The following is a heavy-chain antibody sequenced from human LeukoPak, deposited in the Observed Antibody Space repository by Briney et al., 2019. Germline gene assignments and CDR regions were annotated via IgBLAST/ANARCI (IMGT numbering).Heavy chain of an antibody. D-gene: IGHD3-22*01. CDR1: GGCISSSNYY. CDR3: ARTSGRGTIDPGTSGYITF. CDR2: IYYSGNT. J-gene: IGHJ4*02. V-gene: IGHV4-39*01. Sequence: SETLSLTCTVSGGCISSSNYYWDWIRQTPGQGLEWIGSIYYSGNTYYNPSLQSRVTISVDTSKNQFSLEMTSVTAADTALYYCARTSGRGTIDPGTSGYITFWGPGSLVTVSS.